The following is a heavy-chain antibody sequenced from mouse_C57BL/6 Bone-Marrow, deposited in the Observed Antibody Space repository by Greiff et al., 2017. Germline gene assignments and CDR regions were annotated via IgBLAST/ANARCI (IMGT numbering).Heavy chain of an antibody. V-gene: IGHV14-4*01. CDR2: IDPENGDT. D-gene: IGHD2-4*01. CDR3: TTGDYGPWLAY. Sequence: EVQLQQSGAELVRPGASVKLSCTASGFNIKDDYMHWVKQRPEQGLEWIGWIDPENGDTEYASKFQGKATITADTSSNTAYLQLSSLTSEDTAVYYCTTGDYGPWLAYWGQGTLVTVSA. J-gene: IGHJ3*01. CDR1: GFNIKDDY.